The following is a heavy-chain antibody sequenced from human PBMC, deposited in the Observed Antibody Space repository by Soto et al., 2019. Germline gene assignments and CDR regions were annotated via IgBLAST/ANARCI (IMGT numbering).Heavy chain of an antibody. CDR2: ISYDGTNK. J-gene: IGHJ6*02. D-gene: IGHD4-17*01. V-gene: IGHV3-30*18. CDR1: GFTFSTYG. CDR3: AKDLQSYGDYDYYCYGMDV. Sequence: QVQLVESGGGEVQPGRSLTISCAASGFTFSTYGMHWVRQTPGKGLEGGEVISYDGTNKFYSDSVKGRFTISRDNFKNTLTLQMNSLRADDTAVYSCAKDLQSYGDYDYYCYGMDVWGLGTRVTVSS.